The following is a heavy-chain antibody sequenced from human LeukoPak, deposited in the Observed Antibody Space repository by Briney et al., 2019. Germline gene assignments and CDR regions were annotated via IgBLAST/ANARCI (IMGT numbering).Heavy chain of an antibody. V-gene: IGHV4-59*01. Sequence: SETLSLTCTVSGGSISSYYWSWIRQPPGKGLEWIGYIYYSGSTNYDPSLKSRVTISVDTSKNQFSLKLSSVTAADTAVYYCARVGYGYSSSHFDYWGQETLVTVSP. D-gene: IGHD6-6*01. CDR3: ARVGYGYSSSHFDY. CDR2: IYYSGST. J-gene: IGHJ4*02. CDR1: GGSISSYY.